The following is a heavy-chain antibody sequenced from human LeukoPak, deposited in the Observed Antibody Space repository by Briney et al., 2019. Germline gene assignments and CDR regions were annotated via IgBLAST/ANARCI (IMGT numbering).Heavy chain of an antibody. V-gene: IGHV3-53*01. J-gene: IGHJ4*02. CDR2: IYSGGST. D-gene: IGHD6-19*01. CDR1: GFTFSSYG. Sequence: GGSLRLSCAASGFTFSSYGMHWVRQAPGKGLEWVSVIYSGGSTYYADSVKGRFTISRDNSKNTLYLQMNSLRAEDTAVYYCARETNPVAGTPAAIDYWGQGTLVTVSS. CDR3: ARETNPVAGTPAAIDY.